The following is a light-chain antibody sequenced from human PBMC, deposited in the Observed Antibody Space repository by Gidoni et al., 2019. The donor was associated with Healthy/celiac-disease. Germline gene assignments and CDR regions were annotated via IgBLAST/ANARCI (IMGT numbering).Light chain of an antibody. CDR1: SSNSGAGYD. CDR2: GKS. V-gene: IGLV1-40*01. CDR3: QSYDSSLSGSGV. J-gene: IGLJ3*02. Sequence: QSVLTQPPSVSGAPGQRVPISCTGSSSNSGAGYDVHWYQQLPGTAPKLLIYGKSNRPSGVPDRFSGSKSGTSASLAITGLQAEDEADYYCQSYDSSLSGSGVFGGGTKLTVL.